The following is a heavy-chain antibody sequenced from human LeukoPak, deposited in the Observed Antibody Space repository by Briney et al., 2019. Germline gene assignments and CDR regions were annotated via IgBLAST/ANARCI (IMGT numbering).Heavy chain of an antibody. D-gene: IGHD2-2*01. J-gene: IGHJ4*02. V-gene: IGHV3-23*01. Sequence: PGGSLRLSCAASGFTFSSYAMSWVRQAPGKGPEWVSSISDSGGSTYYADSVKGRFTISRDNSKNTLYLQIDTLRAEDTAVYYRAQTGPTGGFCSSTSCYGVDYWGQGTLVTVSS. CDR2: ISDSGGST. CDR1: GFTFSSYA. CDR3: AQTGPTGGFCSSTSCYGVDY.